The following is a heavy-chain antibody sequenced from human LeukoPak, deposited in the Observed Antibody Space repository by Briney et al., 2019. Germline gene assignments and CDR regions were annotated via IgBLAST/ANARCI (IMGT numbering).Heavy chain of an antibody. J-gene: IGHJ4*02. Sequence: PSETLSLTCTVSGGSISSYYWSWIRQPPGKGLEWIGYIYYSGSTNYNPSLKSRVTISVDTSKNQFSLKLSSVTAADTAVYYCARHEYYDSSGYYDYWGQGTLVTVSS. V-gene: IGHV4-59*08. CDR3: ARHEYYDSSGYYDY. CDR1: GGSISSYY. CDR2: IYYSGST. D-gene: IGHD3-22*01.